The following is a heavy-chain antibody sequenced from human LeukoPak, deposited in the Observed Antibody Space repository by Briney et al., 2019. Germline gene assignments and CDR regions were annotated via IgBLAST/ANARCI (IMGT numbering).Heavy chain of an antibody. CDR2: MNPNSGNT. V-gene: IGHV1-8*01. Sequence: ASVKVSCKASGYTFTSDINWVRQATGQGLEWMGWMNPNSGNTGYAQKFQGRVTMTRDTSISTAYMELSRLRSDDTAVYYCALGIPYYMDVWGKGTTVTVSS. CDR1: GYTFTSD. J-gene: IGHJ6*03. CDR3: ALGIPYYMDV. D-gene: IGHD3-16*01.